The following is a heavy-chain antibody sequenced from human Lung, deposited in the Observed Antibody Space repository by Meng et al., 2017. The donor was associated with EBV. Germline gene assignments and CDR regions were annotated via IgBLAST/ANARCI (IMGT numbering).Heavy chain of an antibody. V-gene: IGHV3-30-3*01. CDR2: ISDTGHNK. CDR1: GFDFDPYA. D-gene: IGHD4-11*01. Sequence: QVELVESWGGVVQPGRPLRLTCAAAGFDFDPYAVHWVRQAPGKGLEWVAVISDTGHNKYFADSVRGRFTISRDNSKNMVSLQMNSLRPGDTATYYCAIIPYSNAWGQGTLVTVSS. CDR3: AIIPYSNA. J-gene: IGHJ5*02.